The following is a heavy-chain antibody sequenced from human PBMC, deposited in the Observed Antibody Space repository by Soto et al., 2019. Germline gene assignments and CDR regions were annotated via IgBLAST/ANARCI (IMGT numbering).Heavy chain of an antibody. CDR3: ARKVSFGMSSPFDP. Sequence: ASVKVSCKASGGTFSSYAISWVRQAPGQGLEWMGGIIPIFGTANYAQKFQGRVTITADESTSTAYMELSSLRSEDTAVYYCARKVSFGMSSPFDPWGQGTLVTVSS. J-gene: IGHJ5*02. CDR2: IIPIFGTA. D-gene: IGHD2-2*01. V-gene: IGHV1-69*13. CDR1: GGTFSSYA.